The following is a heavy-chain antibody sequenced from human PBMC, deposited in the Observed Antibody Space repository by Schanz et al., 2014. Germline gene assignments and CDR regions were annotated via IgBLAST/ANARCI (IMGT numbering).Heavy chain of an antibody. CDR1: GLTFGDYW. J-gene: IGHJ4*02. Sequence: EVQLVESGGGLVQPGGSLRLPCTASGLTFGDYWRSWVRQAPGKGLEWISYITYNGGTIYYADSVKGRFTISRDNAKNSLYLEMNSLRAEDTALYYCARDRRNADLDYWGQGTLVTVSS. V-gene: IGHV3-48*01. CDR2: ITYNGGTI. CDR3: ARDRRNADLDY. D-gene: IGHD1-1*01.